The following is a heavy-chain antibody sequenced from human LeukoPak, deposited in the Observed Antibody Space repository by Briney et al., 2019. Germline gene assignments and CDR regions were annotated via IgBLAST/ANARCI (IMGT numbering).Heavy chain of an antibody. V-gene: IGHV4-34*01. CDR1: GGSFSGYY. D-gene: IGHD6-13*01. CDR3: ARRSSSWYQVIDY. Sequence: SETLSLTCAVYGGSFSGYYWSWIRQPPGKGLEWIGEINHSGGTNYNPSFKSRVTISVDTSKNQFSLKLSSVTAADTAVYYCARRSSSWYQVIDYWGQGTLVTVSS. J-gene: IGHJ4*02. CDR2: INHSGGT.